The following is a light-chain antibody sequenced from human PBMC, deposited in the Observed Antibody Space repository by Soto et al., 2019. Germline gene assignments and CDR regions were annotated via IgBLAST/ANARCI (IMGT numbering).Light chain of an antibody. Sequence: DIQMTQSPSSLSASVGDRVSITCRASQSIASNYLNWYQQKPGKAPNLLIYAASSLQSGVPSRFSGSGSWTDFTLTISSLQPEDFATYYCQQTSSTPPWTFGQGTKVEIK. CDR2: AAS. V-gene: IGKV1-39*01. J-gene: IGKJ1*01. CDR1: QSIASNY. CDR3: QQTSSTPPWT.